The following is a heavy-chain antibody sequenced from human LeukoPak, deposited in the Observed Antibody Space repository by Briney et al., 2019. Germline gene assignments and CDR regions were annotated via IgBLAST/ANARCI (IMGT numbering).Heavy chain of an antibody. D-gene: IGHD6-19*01. J-gene: IGHJ4*02. Sequence: ASVKISCKASGYTFTGYYMHWVRQAPGQGLEWMGWINPNSGGTNYAQKFQGRVTMTRDTSISTAYMELSRLRSDDTAVYHCARDLTAVADPDYWGQGTLVTVSS. CDR3: ARDLTAVADPDY. CDR1: GYTFTGYY. CDR2: INPNSGGT. V-gene: IGHV1-2*02.